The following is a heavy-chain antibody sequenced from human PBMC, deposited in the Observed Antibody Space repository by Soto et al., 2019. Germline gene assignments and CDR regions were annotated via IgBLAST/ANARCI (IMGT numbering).Heavy chain of an antibody. Sequence: QVQLQESGPGLVKPSETLSLTCTVSGGSITNYYCSWFRQPPGKGLEWIGYINYDGYSAYNLSLKSRATLSMDASKTQFSLMLESVTATDTAVYYCARHGFGPLHGLVDVWGPGTTVIVSS. D-gene: IGHD3-10*01. V-gene: IGHV4-59*08. J-gene: IGHJ6*02. CDR3: ARHGFGPLHGLVDV. CDR2: INYDGYS. CDR1: GGSITNYY.